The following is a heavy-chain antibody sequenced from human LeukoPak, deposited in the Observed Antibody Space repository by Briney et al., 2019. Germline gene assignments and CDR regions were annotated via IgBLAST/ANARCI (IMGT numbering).Heavy chain of an antibody. D-gene: IGHD5-18*01. J-gene: IGHJ6*03. CDR2: IDSFGNTM. V-gene: IGHV3-74*01. CDR1: GFTFSSHW. Sequence: GGSLRLSCAASGFTFSSHWMHWVRQDPGRGLLWVSRIDSFGNTMGYADFVKGRFTISRDNAKNSLYLQMNSLRAEDTAVYYCARDLGYSQALYYYYYMDVWGKGTTVTVSS. CDR3: ARDLGYSQALYYYYYMDV.